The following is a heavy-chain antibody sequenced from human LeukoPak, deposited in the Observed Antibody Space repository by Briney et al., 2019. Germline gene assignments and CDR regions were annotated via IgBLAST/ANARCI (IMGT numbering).Heavy chain of an antibody. V-gene: IGHV3-48*01. D-gene: IGHD3-10*01. Sequence: GGSLRLSCAASGFIFNTFNTNWIRQAPGKGLEWVSYISETSTTIYYADSVKGRFTISRDNGKNSLYLQMNSLTVEDTAVYFCARSPSGFDTPNFFDRWGQGILVAVSS. J-gene: IGHJ4*02. CDR3: ARSPSGFDTPNFFDR. CDR2: ISETSTTI. CDR1: GFIFNTFN.